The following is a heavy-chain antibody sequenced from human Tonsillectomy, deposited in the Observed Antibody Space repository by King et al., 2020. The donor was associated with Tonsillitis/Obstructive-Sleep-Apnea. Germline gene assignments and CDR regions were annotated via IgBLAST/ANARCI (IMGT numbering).Heavy chain of an antibody. CDR2: ISAYNGNT. Sequence: AQLVQSGAEVKKPGASVKVSCKASNYKFTSYGISWVRQAPGQGLEWMGWISAYNGNTNYAQKLQGRVTMTTDTSTSIAYMELRSLRSDDTAVYYCARDSGPIVVLPAALGYWGQGTLVTVSA. D-gene: IGHD2-2*01. V-gene: IGHV1-18*01. J-gene: IGHJ4*02. CDR3: ARDSGPIVVLPAALGY. CDR1: NYKFTSYG.